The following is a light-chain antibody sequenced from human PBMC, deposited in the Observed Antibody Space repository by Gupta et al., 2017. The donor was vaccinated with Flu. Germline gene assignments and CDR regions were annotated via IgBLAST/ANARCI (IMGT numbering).Light chain of an antibody. V-gene: IGLV3-21*02. CDR1: NIATKA. J-gene: IGLJ3*02. CDR3: QVWDSSSDRGV. CDR2: DDS. Sequence: SYALTQPPSVSVAPGQTARITCGGNNIATKAVHWYQQKSGQAPVLVVNDDSDRPSGIPERFSGSNAGNTATLTISRVEAGDEADYYCQVWDSSSDRGVFGGGTKLTAL.